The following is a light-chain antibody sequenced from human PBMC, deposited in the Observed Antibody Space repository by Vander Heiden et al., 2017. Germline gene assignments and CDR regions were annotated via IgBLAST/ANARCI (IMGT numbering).Light chain of an antibody. Sequence: EIVLTQFPGTPSMSPGERAALSCRASGNVRRYIAWYQHKPGQAPRLLIYGASSRAAGIAERFSGSGSGTDFTLTISRLESEDLAVYYCQQYYDSPFTFGQGTNLEIK. CDR3: QQYYDSPFT. CDR2: GAS. CDR1: GNVRRY. V-gene: IGKV3-20*01. J-gene: IGKJ2*01.